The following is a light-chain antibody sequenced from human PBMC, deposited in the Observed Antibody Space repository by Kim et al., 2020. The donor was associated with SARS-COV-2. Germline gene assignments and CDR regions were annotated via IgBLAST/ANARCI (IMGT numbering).Light chain of an antibody. V-gene: IGKV1-39*01. CDR3: QQSYLTPYT. CDR2: SGS. Sequence: DVPMTQSPPSLSSFVGDRVTITCRTSRYISDSLSWYQHKPGKAPRLLIYSGSILQTGVPSRFSGSGSGTYFTLTISSLQPDDFVTYFCQQSYLTPYTFGQGTKVDIK. CDR1: RYISDS. J-gene: IGKJ2*01.